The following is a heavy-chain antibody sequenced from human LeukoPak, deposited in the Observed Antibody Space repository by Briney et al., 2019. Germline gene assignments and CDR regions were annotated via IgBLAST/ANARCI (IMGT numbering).Heavy chain of an antibody. CDR2: ISAYNGNT. CDR1: GYTFTSYG. Sequence: ASVKVSCKASGYTFTSYGISWVRQAPGQGLEWMGWISAYNGNTNYAQKLQGRVTMTTDTSTSTAYMELRSLRSDDTAVYYCARDPPYYYGSGSYSAYYYYGMDVWGQGTTVTVSS. CDR3: ARDPPYYYGSGSYSAYYYYGMDV. J-gene: IGHJ6*02. D-gene: IGHD3-10*01. V-gene: IGHV1-18*01.